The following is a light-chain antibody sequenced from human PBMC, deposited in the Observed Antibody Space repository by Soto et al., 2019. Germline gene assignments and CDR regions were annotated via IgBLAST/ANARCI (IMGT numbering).Light chain of an antibody. CDR2: AND. J-gene: IGLJ1*01. CDR1: SSNIAPNT. CDR3: AAWDDSRNGYV. Sequence: QSVLTPPPSASGTPGQRVTISCSGSSSNIAPNTVTWYQHLPGAAPQLLIFANDRRPSGVPDRFSGSRSGTSASLAISGLQSEDEADYYFAAWDDSRNGYVFGTGTKLTVL. V-gene: IGLV1-44*01.